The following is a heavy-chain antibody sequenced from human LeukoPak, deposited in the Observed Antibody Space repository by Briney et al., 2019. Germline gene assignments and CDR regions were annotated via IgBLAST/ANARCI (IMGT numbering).Heavy chain of an antibody. CDR3: ARGVLCSGWYKSHIFTPYYYGMDV. CDR2: INPNSGGT. Sequence: GASVKVSCKASGYTFTGYYMHWVRQAPGQGLEWMGRINPNSGGTNYAQKFQGRVTMTRDTSISTAYMELSRLRSDDTAVYYCARGVLCSGWYKSHIFTPYYYGMDVWGQGTTVTVSS. D-gene: IGHD6-13*01. V-gene: IGHV1-2*06. J-gene: IGHJ6*02. CDR1: GYTFTGYY.